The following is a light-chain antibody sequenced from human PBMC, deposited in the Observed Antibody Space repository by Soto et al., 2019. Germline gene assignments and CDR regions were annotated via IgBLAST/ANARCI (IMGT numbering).Light chain of an antibody. CDR1: IYNIGNNY. J-gene: IGLJ2*01. V-gene: IGLV1-51*01. CDR3: GTWDGGLSGVV. Sequence: QSVLTQPPSVSAAPGQKVTISCSGSIYNIGNNYVSWYQQVAGTAPKLLIFDNDKRPSGIPGRFSGSKSGTSANLGITGLQTGDEADYYCGTWDGGLSGVVFGGGTKLTVL. CDR2: DND.